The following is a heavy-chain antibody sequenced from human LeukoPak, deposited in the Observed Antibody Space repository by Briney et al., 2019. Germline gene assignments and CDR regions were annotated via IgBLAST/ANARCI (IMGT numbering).Heavy chain of an antibody. V-gene: IGHV3-64D*06. Sequence: PGGSLRLSCSASGFTFSSYAMHWVRQAPGKGLEYVSAISSNGGSTYYADSVKGRFTISRDNSKNTLYLQMSSLRAEDTAVYYCVKERGGSATGTTPYFDYWGQGTLVTVSS. CDR1: GFTFSSYA. J-gene: IGHJ4*02. D-gene: IGHD1-1*01. CDR3: VKERGGSATGTTPYFDY. CDR2: ISSNGGST.